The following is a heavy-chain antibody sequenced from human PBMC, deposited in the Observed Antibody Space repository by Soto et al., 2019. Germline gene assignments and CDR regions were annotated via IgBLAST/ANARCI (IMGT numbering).Heavy chain of an antibody. CDR3: ARHGYSYGGGYFDY. Sequence: EVQLVESGGGLVQPGGSLRLSCAASGFTVSSNYMSWVRQAPGKGLEWVSVIYSGGSAYYADSVKGRFTISRDNSKNTLYLQMNSLRAEDTAVYYCARHGYSYGGGYFDYWGQGTQVTSSS. V-gene: IGHV3-66*04. CDR2: IYSGGSA. J-gene: IGHJ4*02. D-gene: IGHD5-18*01. CDR1: GFTVSSNY.